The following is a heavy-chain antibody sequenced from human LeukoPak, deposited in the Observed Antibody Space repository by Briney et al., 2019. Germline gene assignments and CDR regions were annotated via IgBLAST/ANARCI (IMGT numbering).Heavy chain of an antibody. J-gene: IGHJ6*03. V-gene: IGHV3-64*01. D-gene: IGHD5-18*01. Sequence: PGGSLRLSCAASGFTFSSYAMHWVRQAPGKGLEYVSAISSNGGSTYYANSVKGRFTISRDNSKNTLYLQMGSLRAEDMAVYYCARANPNFYSYGPDNHYYYYYMDVWGKGTTVTVSS. CDR2: ISSNGGST. CDR1: GFTFSSYA. CDR3: ARANPNFYSYGPDNHYYYYYMDV.